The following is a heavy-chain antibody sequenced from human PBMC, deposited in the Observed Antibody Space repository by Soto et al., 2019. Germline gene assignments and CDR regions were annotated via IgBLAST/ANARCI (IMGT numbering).Heavy chain of an antibody. Sequence: QVQLVQSGAEVKKPGASVKVSCEASGYTFIDYYMHWVRQAPGQGFEWMGRISPKSGGTNYAQKFQGRVTMTWDKSINTAYMPLSSLMADDTAVYYCARPPGYISDWYYFDRWGQGTLVTVSS. J-gene: IGHJ4*02. CDR2: ISPKSGGT. CDR1: GYTFIDYY. V-gene: IGHV1-2*02. CDR3: ARPPGYISDWYYFDR. D-gene: IGHD6-19*01.